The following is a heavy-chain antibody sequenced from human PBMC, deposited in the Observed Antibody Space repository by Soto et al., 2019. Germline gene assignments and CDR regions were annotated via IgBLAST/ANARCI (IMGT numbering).Heavy chain of an antibody. Sequence: QVTLKESGPVLVKPTETLTLTCAVSGFSPRDSKVGVSWIRQPPGKALEWLAHIFWNGEKSYSTSLERRLTISKHPSKGQVLLTITNLDPVDTATYFSAHVLQCDGAPSYDYWGRGTPVTVSS. CDR1: GFSPRDSKVG. CDR3: AHVLQCDGAPSYDY. J-gene: IGHJ4*02. V-gene: IGHV2-26*01. D-gene: IGHD2-15*01. CDR2: IFWNGEK.